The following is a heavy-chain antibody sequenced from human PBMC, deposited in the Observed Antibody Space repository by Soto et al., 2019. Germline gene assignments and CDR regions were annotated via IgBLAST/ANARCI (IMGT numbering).Heavy chain of an antibody. CDR3: AKLVRY. Sequence: GGSLRLSCVASGLTFSSFSSSSVSWVRQAPGKGLEWVSVSTDGGSTFYADSVKGRFTISRDNAKNTLYLQMNSLRAEDAAVYFCAKLVRYWGQGTLVTVPS. V-gene: IGHV3-23*01. J-gene: IGHJ4*02. D-gene: IGHD6-6*01. CDR2: STDGGST. CDR1: GLTFSSFS.